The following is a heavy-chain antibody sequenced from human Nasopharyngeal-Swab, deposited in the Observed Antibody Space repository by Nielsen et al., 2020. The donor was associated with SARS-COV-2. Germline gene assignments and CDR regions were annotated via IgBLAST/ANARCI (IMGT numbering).Heavy chain of an antibody. CDR3: AREMASFDN. J-gene: IGHJ4*02. CDR1: AGSMIRYY. D-gene: IGHD5-24*01. CDR2: IYYSGST. Sequence: SETLSLTCTVSAGSMIRYYWHWIRQPPGKGLDWIGYIYYSGSTNYNPSLKSRVTISVDTSENQFSLKLRSVTAADTAVYYCAREMASFDNWGQGTLVTVSS. V-gene: IGHV4-59*01.